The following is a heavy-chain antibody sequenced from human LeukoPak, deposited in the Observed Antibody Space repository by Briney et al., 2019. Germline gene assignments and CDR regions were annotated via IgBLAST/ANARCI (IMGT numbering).Heavy chain of an antibody. Sequence: AGGSLRLSCAASGFTVSSNYMSWVRQAPGKGLEWVAFIPYDGINKYYADSVKGRFTISRDNSKNRLYLHLNSLRADDTAIYYCAKAPSSGWYRPLDYWGQGTLVTVSS. CDR3: AKAPSSGWYRPLDY. CDR1: GFTVSSNY. CDR2: IPYDGINK. V-gene: IGHV3-30*02. J-gene: IGHJ4*02. D-gene: IGHD6-19*01.